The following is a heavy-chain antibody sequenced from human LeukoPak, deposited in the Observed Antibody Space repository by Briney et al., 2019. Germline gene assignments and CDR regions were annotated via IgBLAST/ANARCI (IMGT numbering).Heavy chain of an antibody. V-gene: IGHV7-4-1*02. CDR2: INTSSGNP. D-gene: IGHD3-10*01. Sequence: ASVKVSCKASGGTFSSYAISWVRQAPGQGLEWMGWINTSSGNPTYAQGFTGRFVFSLDTSVTTAYLQISSLKAEDTAVYYCARRSYFGSGSYYDDYWGQGTLVTVSS. CDR3: ARRSYFGSGSYYDDY. CDR1: GGTFSSYA. J-gene: IGHJ4*02.